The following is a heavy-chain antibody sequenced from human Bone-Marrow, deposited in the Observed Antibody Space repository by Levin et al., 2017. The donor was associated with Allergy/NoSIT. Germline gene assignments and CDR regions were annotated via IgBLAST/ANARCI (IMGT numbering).Heavy chain of an antibody. CDR3: ATDARGEY. CDR2: MSYDGNKK. V-gene: IGHV3-30*03. J-gene: IGHJ4*02. Sequence: GESLKISCTASGFTFSSYGMHWVRQAPGKGLEWVAVMSYDGNKKYYADSVKGRFTISRDNSKNTLYLQMNRLRAEDTAVYYCATDARGEYWGQGTLVTVSS. CDR1: GFTFSSYG.